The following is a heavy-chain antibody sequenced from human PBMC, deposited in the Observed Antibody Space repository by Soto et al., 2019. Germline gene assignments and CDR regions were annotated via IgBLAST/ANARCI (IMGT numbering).Heavy chain of an antibody. D-gene: IGHD3-3*02. CDR2: IWYDGSNK. J-gene: IGHJ4*02. V-gene: IGHV3-33*01. CDR3: ARRGSALADY. Sequence: QVQLVESGGGVVQPGKSLRLSCAASGFIFSNYGMNWVRQAPGKGLEWVATIWYDGSNKYYADPVKGRFTISRDNSKNTLYLQMSSLTVDDTAVYYCARRGSALADYWGKGTLVTVSS. CDR1: GFIFSNYG.